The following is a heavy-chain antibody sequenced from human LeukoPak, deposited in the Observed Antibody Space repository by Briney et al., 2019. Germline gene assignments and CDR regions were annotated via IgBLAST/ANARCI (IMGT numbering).Heavy chain of an antibody. Sequence: SETLSLTCTVSGGSVNSGDSYWRWIRQPPGKGLEWIGDIYYSGNTNYNPSLKSRVSISVDTSKNQFSLKLTSVTAADTAVYYCGRDNRRGLPQFDYWGQGTLVTVSS. CDR3: GRDNRRGLPQFDY. CDR2: IYYSGNT. V-gene: IGHV4-30-4*01. D-gene: IGHD2/OR15-2a*01. CDR1: GGSVNSGDSY. J-gene: IGHJ4*02.